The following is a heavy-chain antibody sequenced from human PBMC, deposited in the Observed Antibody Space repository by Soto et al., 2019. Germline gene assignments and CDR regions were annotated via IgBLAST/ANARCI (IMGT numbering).Heavy chain of an antibody. CDR2: IYPHSSDT. D-gene: IGHD6-19*01. V-gene: IGHV5-51*01. Sequence: LKISCKTSGYSFTSNWIGWVRQMPGKGLEWMGIIYPHSSDTKYSPSFEGQVTISTDKSITTAYLQWNSLKATDTAIYYCARQSIELAGLFDSWGQGTLVTVSS. J-gene: IGHJ4*02. CDR3: ARQSIELAGLFDS. CDR1: GYSFTSNW.